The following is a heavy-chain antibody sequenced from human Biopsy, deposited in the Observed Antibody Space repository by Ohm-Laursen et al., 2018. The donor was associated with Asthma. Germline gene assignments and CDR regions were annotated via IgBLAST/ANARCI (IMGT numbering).Heavy chain of an antibody. CDR2: ISYDGSKK. CDR3: AKGRYKWNDGYYGLDV. D-gene: IGHD1-20*01. Sequence: SLRLSCTAPGVSLSSFGMNWVRQAPGKGLEWVAVISYDGSKKEYGDSVKGRFTISRDNSKDTVYLQMNSLRAEDTAVYYCAKGRYKWNDGYYGLDVWGQGTTVTV. CDR1: GVSLSSFG. J-gene: IGHJ6*02. V-gene: IGHV3-30*18.